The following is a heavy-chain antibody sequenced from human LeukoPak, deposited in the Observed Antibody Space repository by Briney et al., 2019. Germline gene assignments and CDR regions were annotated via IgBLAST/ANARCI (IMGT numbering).Heavy chain of an antibody. CDR3: AELGITMIGGV. D-gene: IGHD3-10*02. V-gene: IGHV3-48*03. J-gene: IGHJ6*04. CDR1: GFTFSSYE. Sequence: GGSLRLSCAASGFTFSSYEMNWVRQAPGKGLEGVSYISSSGSTIYYADSVKGRFTISRDNAKNSLYLQMNSLRAEDTAVYYCAELGITMIGGVWGKGTTVTVSS. CDR2: ISSSGSTI.